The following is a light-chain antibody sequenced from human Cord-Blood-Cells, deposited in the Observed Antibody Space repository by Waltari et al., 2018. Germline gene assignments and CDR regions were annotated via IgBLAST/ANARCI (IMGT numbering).Light chain of an antibody. CDR1: SSNPASNY. V-gene: IGLV1-47*01. Sequence: SLLTQPPPASGTPGQRVTISCSASSSNPASNYVNWYQQLPGTAPKLLIYRNNQRPSGVPDRFSGSKSGTSASLAISGLRSEDEADYYCAAWDDSLSVVVFGGGTKLTVL. J-gene: IGLJ2*01. CDR2: RNN. CDR3: AAWDDSLSVVV.